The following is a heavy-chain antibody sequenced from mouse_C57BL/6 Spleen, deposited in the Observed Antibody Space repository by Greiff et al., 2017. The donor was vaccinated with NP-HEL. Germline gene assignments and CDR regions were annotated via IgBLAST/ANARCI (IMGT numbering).Heavy chain of an antibody. V-gene: IGHV1-69*01. CDR3: ARGGDYDWFAY. J-gene: IGHJ3*01. CDR2: IDPSDSYN. Sequence: QVQLQQPGAELVMPGASVKLSCKASGYTFTSYWMHWVKQRPGQGLEWIGEIDPSDSYNNSNQKFKGKSTLTVDKSSSTAYMQLSSLTSEDSAVYYGARGGDYDWFAYWGQGTLVTVSA. CDR1: GYTFTSYW. D-gene: IGHD2-4*01.